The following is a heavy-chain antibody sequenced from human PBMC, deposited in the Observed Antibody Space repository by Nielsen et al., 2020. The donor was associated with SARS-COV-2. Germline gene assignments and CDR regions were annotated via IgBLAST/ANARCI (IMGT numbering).Heavy chain of an antibody. V-gene: IGHV1-2*02. Sequence: ASVKVSCKTSADTFTGYYMHWVRQAPGQGLEWIGWINPNSGGTDYAQKFQGRVTVTWATSISTAYIELSRLRSDDTAVYYCARELNVGMAIIGAFDIWGQGTMVTVSS. CDR2: INPNSGGT. CDR3: ARELNVGMAIIGAFDI. J-gene: IGHJ3*02. D-gene: IGHD5-24*01. CDR1: ADTFTGYY.